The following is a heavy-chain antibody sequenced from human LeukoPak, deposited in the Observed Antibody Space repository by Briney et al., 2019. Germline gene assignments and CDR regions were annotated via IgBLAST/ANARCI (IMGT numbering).Heavy chain of an antibody. CDR2: ISAYNGNT. CDR3: AREAVEYDFWSGYYTDPYFDY. CDR1: GYTFTSYG. J-gene: IGHJ4*02. D-gene: IGHD3-3*01. Sequence: ASVKVSCKASGYTFTSYGISWVRQAPGQGLEWMGWISAYNGNTNYAQKLQGRVTMTTDTSTSTAYMELRSLRSDDTAVYYCAREAVEYDFWSGYYTDPYFDYWGQGTLVTVSS. V-gene: IGHV1-18*01.